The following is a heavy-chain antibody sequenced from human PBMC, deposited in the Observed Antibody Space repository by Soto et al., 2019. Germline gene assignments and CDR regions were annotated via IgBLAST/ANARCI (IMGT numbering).Heavy chain of an antibody. CDR2: ISYDGSNK. CDR3: AKGFPYSVIDY. CDR1: GFTFSTYG. Sequence: QVQLVESGGGVVQPGRSLRLSCAASGFTFSTYGMHWVSQAPGKGLEWVAVISYDGSNKYYADSVKGRFTISRDNSKNSLYLQMSRLRAEDTAVYYCAKGFPYSVIDYWGQGTLVTVAS. V-gene: IGHV3-30*18. J-gene: IGHJ4*02. D-gene: IGHD5-18*01.